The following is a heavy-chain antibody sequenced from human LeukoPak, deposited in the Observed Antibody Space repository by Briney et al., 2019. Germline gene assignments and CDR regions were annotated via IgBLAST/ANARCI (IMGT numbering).Heavy chain of an antibody. CDR1: GFTFTSSA. V-gene: IGHV1-58*02. CDR2: IVVGSGNT. D-gene: IGHD6-25*01. J-gene: IGHJ4*02. Sequence: SVKVSCKASGFTFTSSAMQWVRQARGQRLEWIGWIVVGSGNTNYAQKFQGRVTMTRDTSTSTVYMELSSLRSEDTAVYYCARAARDAASDYWGQGTLVTVSS. CDR3: ARAARDAASDY.